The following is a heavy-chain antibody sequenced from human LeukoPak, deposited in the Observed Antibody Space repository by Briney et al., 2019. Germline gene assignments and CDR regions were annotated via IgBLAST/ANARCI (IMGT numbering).Heavy chain of an antibody. CDR3: AHLVRGNPFDY. CDR1: GFSLSTRGVA. J-gene: IGHJ4*02. CDR2: IYWDDDK. D-gene: IGHD1-1*01. Sequence: SGPTLVKPTQTLTLTCTFSGFSLSTRGVAVGWIRQPPGKALEWLALIYWDDDKRYSPSLKSRLTITKDTSKNQVVLSMTNMDPVDTATYYCAHLVRGNPFDYWGQGTLVTVSS. V-gene: IGHV2-5*02.